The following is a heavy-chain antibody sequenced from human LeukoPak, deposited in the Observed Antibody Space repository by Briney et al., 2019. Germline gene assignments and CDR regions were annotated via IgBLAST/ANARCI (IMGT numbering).Heavy chain of an antibody. CDR3: ARGGSPLRLYNYDMMTGPVIRDAFDI. V-gene: IGHV1-69*13. Sequence: SVKVSCKASGGTFSSYAINWVRQAPGQGLEWMGGIIPVFGSANYAQKFQGRVTITADESTNTAYMELSSPRSEDTAVYYCARGGSPLRLYNYDMMTGPVIRDAFDIWGQGTLVTVSS. CDR1: GGTFSSYA. D-gene: IGHD3-9*01. J-gene: IGHJ3*02. CDR2: IIPVFGSA.